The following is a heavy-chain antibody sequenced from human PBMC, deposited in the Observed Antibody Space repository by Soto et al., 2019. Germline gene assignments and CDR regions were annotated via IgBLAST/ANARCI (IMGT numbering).Heavy chain of an antibody. J-gene: IGHJ6*02. CDR1: GDSISSGYY. CDR3: ARDQGGFGDYAV. D-gene: IGHD3-10*01. CDR2: IYYSGST. Sequence: QVQLQESGPGLVKPSQTLSLTCTVSGDSISSGYYWSWIRQHPGKGLEWIGYIYYSGSTYYNPSLNSRVTMSVDPSKNQFSLSLTSVTAADTAVYYCARDQGGFGDYAVWGQGTTVIVSS. V-gene: IGHV4-31*03.